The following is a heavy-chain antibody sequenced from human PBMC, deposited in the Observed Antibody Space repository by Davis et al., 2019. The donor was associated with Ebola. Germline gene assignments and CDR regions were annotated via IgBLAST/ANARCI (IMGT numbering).Heavy chain of an antibody. Sequence: AASVKVSCKASGYTFTSYGISWVRQAPGQGLEWMGWISAYSGNANYAQKFQGRVTITADKSTSTAYMEVRSLRSDDTAVYYCARVPLLGSGWDYYFDYWGQGTLVTVSS. CDR2: ISAYSGNA. J-gene: IGHJ4*02. D-gene: IGHD6-19*01. CDR3: ARVPLLGSGWDYYFDY. V-gene: IGHV1-18*01. CDR1: GYTFTSYG.